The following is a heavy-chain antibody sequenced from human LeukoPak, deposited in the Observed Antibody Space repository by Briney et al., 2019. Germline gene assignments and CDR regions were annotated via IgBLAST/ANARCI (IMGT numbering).Heavy chain of an antibody. CDR3: ARDPFGDYGYYFDY. D-gene: IGHD4-17*01. CDR2: IGRSGTTI. V-gene: IGHV3-48*03. Sequence: QPGGSLRLSCAASGFTFSTYEMNWVRQAPGKGLEWVSYIGRSGTTIYYADSVKGRFTISRDNAKNSLYLQMNSLRAEDTAVYYCARDPFGDYGYYFDYWGQGTLVTVSS. J-gene: IGHJ4*02. CDR1: GFTFSTYE.